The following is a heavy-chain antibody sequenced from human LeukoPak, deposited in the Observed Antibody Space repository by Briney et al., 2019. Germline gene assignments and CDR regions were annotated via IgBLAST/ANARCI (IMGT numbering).Heavy chain of an antibody. V-gene: IGHV3-23*01. CDR2: ISGSGGST. D-gene: IGHD3-10*01. CDR1: GFTFSSYA. CDR3: AAPGGSGSPYGMDV. Sequence: PGGSLRLSCAASGFTFSSYAMSWVRQAPGKGPEWVSAISGSGGSTYYADSVKGRFTISRDNSKNTLYLQMNSLRAEDTAVYYCAAPGGSGSPYGMDVWGQGTTVTVSS. J-gene: IGHJ6*02.